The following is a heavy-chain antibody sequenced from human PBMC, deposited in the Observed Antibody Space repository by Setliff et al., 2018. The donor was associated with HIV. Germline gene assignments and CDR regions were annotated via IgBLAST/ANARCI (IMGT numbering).Heavy chain of an antibody. CDR1: GFTLSDHY. Sequence: GGSLRLSCEVSGFTLSDHYMDWVRQAPGKGLEWVSSLSDSGDRTYYVDSVKGRFTISRDNSKNTLYLQMNSLRAEDTAVYHCAKGPYRQWRGTDSFDIWGQGTTVTVSS. D-gene: IGHD6-19*01. CDR3: AKGPYRQWRGTDSFDI. V-gene: IGHV3-23*01. CDR2: LSDSGDRT. J-gene: IGHJ3*02.